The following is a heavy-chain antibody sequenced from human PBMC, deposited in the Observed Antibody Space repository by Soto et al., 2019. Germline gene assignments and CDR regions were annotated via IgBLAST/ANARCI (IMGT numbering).Heavy chain of an antibody. CDR1: GFTFSSYA. CDR2: VSGSGDNT. CDR3: AKRTFIAVAGTIDY. J-gene: IGHJ4*02. V-gene: IGHV3-23*01. D-gene: IGHD6-19*01. Sequence: GESLRLSCVASGFTFSSYAMSWVRQAPGKGLEWVSAVSGSGDNTYYADSVKGRFTISRDNSKNTLYLQMSSLRAEDTALYYCAKRTFIAVAGTIDYWGQGTLVTVSS.